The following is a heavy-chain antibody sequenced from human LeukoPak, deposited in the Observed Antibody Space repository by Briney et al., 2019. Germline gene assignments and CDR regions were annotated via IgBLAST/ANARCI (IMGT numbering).Heavy chain of an antibody. Sequence: SETLSLTCAVYGGSFSGYYWSWIRQPPGKGLEWIGEIIHSGSTNYNPSLKSRVTISVDTSKNQFSLKLSSVTAADTAVYYCAREFWDSSGYYYPPPFDYWGQGTLVTVSS. CDR1: GGSFSGYY. J-gene: IGHJ4*02. V-gene: IGHV4-34*12. CDR3: AREFWDSSGYYYPPPFDY. D-gene: IGHD3-22*01. CDR2: IIHSGST.